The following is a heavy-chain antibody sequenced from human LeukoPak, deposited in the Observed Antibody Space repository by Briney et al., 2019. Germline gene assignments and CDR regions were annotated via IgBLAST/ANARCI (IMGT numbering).Heavy chain of an antibody. D-gene: IGHD6-13*01. CDR1: GFTFSSYA. CDR3: AKGSSSSRPHLTDY. Sequence: AGGSLRLSCAASGFTFSSYAMSWVRQAPGKGLEWVSAISGSGGSTYYADSVKGRFTISRDNSKNTLYLQMNSLRAEDTAVYYCAKGSSSSRPHLTDYWGQGTLVTVSS. CDR2: ISGSGGST. J-gene: IGHJ4*02. V-gene: IGHV3-23*01.